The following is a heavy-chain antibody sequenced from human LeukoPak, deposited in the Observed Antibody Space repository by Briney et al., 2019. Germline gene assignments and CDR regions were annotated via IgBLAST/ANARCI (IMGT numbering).Heavy chain of an antibody. J-gene: IGHJ4*02. Sequence: GGSLRLSCAVSRLTLSSYEMNWVRQAQEKGLEWVSYISSSGTSRYYADSVKGRFTISRDNAKNSLYLQMNSLRAEDTAVYYCARDGGYSYGQFDYWGQGTLVTVSS. CDR2: ISSSGTSR. V-gene: IGHV3-48*03. CDR3: ARDGGYSYGQFDY. D-gene: IGHD5-18*01. CDR1: RLTLSSYE.